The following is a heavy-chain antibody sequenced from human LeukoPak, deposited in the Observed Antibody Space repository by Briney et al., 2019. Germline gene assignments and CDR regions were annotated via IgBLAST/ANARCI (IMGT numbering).Heavy chain of an antibody. V-gene: IGHV4-4*07. Sequence: SDTLSLTCTVSARSISSYYGSWVPQPAGKGRESIGRIYTSGSPNYNPSLKSRVTISVDKSKNPFSLNLSSVTAADTAVYFCAREVGATMFDYWGQGTLVAVSS. CDR2: IYTSGSP. J-gene: IGHJ4*02. D-gene: IGHD1-26*01. CDR3: AREVGATMFDY. CDR1: ARSISSYY.